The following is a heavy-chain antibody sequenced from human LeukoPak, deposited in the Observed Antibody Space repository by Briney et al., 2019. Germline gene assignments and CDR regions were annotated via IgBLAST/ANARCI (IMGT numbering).Heavy chain of an antibody. D-gene: IGHD3-3*01. V-gene: IGHV4-34*01. CDR1: GGSLSGYY. CDR2: INHSGSS. J-gene: IGHJ4*02. Sequence: SETLSLTCGVYGGSLSGYYWSWIRQSPGKGLEWIGEINHSGSSNYNPSLKSRVTMSVDMSKNQFSLKLRSVTAADTAVYYCARVPLRFLEPFDYWGQGTLVTASS. CDR3: ARVPLRFLEPFDY.